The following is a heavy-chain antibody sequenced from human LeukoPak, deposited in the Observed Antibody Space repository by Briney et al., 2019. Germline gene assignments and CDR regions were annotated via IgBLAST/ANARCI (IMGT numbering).Heavy chain of an antibody. Sequence: PSETLSLTCAVYGGSFSGYFWGWIRQPPGKGLEWIASIHHSGITYYNPSLKSRVTMSVDTSKNHFSLNLSSVTAADTAVYYCARDVQNDYWGQGTLVTVSS. CDR2: IHHSGIT. J-gene: IGHJ4*02. D-gene: IGHD1-1*01. V-gene: IGHV4-38-2*02. CDR1: GGSFSGYF. CDR3: ARDVQNDY.